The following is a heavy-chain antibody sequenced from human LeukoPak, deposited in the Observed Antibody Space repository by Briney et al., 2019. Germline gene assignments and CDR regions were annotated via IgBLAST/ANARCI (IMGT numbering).Heavy chain of an antibody. CDR2: IYYGGST. D-gene: IGHD2/OR15-2a*01. J-gene: IGHJ6*02. V-gene: IGHV4-59*01. Sequence: PSETLSLACTVSGGSISSYYWSWIRQPPGKGLEWIGYIYYGGSTNYNPSLKSRVTISVDTSKNQFSLKLSSVTAADTAVYYCARGSLERITRYDYYGMDVWGQGTTVTVSS. CDR1: GGSISSYY. CDR3: ARGSLERITRYDYYGMDV.